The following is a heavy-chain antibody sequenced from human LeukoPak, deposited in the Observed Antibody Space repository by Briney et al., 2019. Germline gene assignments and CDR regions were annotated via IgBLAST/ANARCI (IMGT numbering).Heavy chain of an antibody. Sequence: SETLSLTCAVYGGSFSGYYWSWIRQPPGKGLEWIGEINHSGSTNYNPSLKSRVTISVDTSKNQFSLKLSSVTAADTAVYHCARLGIAARGPSLYMDVWGKGTTVTVSS. CDR2: INHSGST. V-gene: IGHV4-34*01. CDR1: GGSFSGYY. J-gene: IGHJ6*03. D-gene: IGHD6-13*01. CDR3: ARLGIAARGPSLYMDV.